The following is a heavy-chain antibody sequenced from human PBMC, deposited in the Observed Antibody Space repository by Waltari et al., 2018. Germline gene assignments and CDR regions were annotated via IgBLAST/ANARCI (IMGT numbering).Heavy chain of an antibody. V-gene: IGHV1-69*12. CDR3: ARRQLGGPLDP. D-gene: IGHD1-1*01. CDR1: GGSFGRYA. J-gene: IGHJ5*02. CDR2: LIPIFGTP. Sequence: QVHLVQSGAEVQKPGSSVTVSCKASGGSFGRYAISWVRLAPGQGLEWMGGLIPIFGTPKYAQNCQDRVTITADESTSTVYLELSSLKSEDTALYYCARRQLGGPLDPWGQGTLVTVSS.